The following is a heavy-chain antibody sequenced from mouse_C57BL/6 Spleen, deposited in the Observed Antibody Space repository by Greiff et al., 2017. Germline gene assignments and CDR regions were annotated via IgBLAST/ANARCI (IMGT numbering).Heavy chain of an antibody. J-gene: IGHJ2*01. D-gene: IGHD2-3*01. CDR2: IHPNSGST. CDR1: AYTFTSSW. V-gene: IGHV1-64*01. CDR3: ARAEIYDGYVQDK. Sequence: QVQLQQPGAELVKPGASVKLSCKASAYTFTSSWMHWVKQSPGQGLEWIGMIHPNSGSTNYNEKFKSKATLTVDKATSTAYMQLSILTSEESAVYYGARAEIYDGYVQDKWGQGATLTVST.